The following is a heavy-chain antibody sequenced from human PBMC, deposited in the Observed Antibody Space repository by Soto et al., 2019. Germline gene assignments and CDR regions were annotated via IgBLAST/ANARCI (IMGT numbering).Heavy chain of an antibody. CDR2: TYYRSKWYN. V-gene: IGHV6-1*01. CDR3: ARGNGRDLWDAMDV. CDR1: GDSVSSNSAA. J-gene: IGHJ6*02. D-gene: IGHD3-3*01. Sequence: PSQTLSLTCAISGDSVSSNSAAWNWIRQSPSRGLEWLGRTYYRSKWYNDYAESVKSRITINPDTSKNQFSLHLNSVTPEDTAVYYCARGNGRDLWDAMDVWGQGTTLTVSS.